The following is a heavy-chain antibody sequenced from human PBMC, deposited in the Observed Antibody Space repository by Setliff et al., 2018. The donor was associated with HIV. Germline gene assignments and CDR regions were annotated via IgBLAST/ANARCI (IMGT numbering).Heavy chain of an antibody. CDR3: EALDIVATRASYYFDY. Sequence: SVKVSCKASGFTFTSSAMQWVRQARGQRLEWIGWIVVGSGNTNYAQKFQERVTITRDMSTSTAYMELSSLRSEDTAVYYCEALDIVATRASYYFDYWGQGTQVTVSS. V-gene: IGHV1-58*02. CDR1: GFTFTSSA. J-gene: IGHJ4*02. D-gene: IGHD5-12*01. CDR2: IVVGSGNT.